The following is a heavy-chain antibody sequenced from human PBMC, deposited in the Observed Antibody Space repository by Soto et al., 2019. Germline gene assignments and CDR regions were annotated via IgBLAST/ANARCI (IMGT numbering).Heavy chain of an antibody. CDR1: GFTFSDHY. V-gene: IGHV3-72*01. D-gene: IGHD1-26*01. Sequence: EVQLVESGGGLVQPGGSLRLSCAASGFTFSDHYMDWVRQAPGKGLEWVGRSRNKANSYSTEYAASVKGRFTISRGESKNSRDLQMNSLKTEDTAVYYCARFSGSYTRGLDYWGQGTLVTVSS. CDR3: ARFSGSYTRGLDY. CDR2: SRNKANSYST. J-gene: IGHJ4*02.